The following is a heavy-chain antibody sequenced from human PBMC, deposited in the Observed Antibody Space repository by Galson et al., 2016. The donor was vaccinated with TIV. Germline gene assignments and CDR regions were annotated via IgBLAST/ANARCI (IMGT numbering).Heavy chain of an antibody. CDR3: ARGGVIRGLDF. J-gene: IGHJ4*02. CDR1: GYPFTDSW. Sequence: SVKVSCKASGYPFTDSWMHWVRQAPGEGLEWMGWIDPYSGATPYAQNFQGRVTMTRDTSTSTTYVELSRLTSDDTADYYCARGGVIRGLDFWGQGTLVTVSS. D-gene: IGHD3-16*02. V-gene: IGHV1-2*02. CDR2: IDPYSGAT.